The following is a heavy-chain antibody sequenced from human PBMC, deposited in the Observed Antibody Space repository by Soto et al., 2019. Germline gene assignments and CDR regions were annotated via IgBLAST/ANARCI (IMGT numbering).Heavy chain of an antibody. CDR1: GFTFSSYA. CDR3: AKDRGGYCTSTTCYGGGSFDY. J-gene: IGHJ4*02. V-gene: IGHV3-23*01. Sequence: EVQLLESGGGLVQPGGSLRLSCAASGFTFSSYAMSWVRQAPGKGLEWVSSISGNGGSTNYADSVKGRFTISRDNSKNTLYLQMRSLRAEDTAIYYCAKDRGGYCTSTTCYGGGSFDYWGQGTLVTVSS. D-gene: IGHD2-2*01. CDR2: ISGNGGST.